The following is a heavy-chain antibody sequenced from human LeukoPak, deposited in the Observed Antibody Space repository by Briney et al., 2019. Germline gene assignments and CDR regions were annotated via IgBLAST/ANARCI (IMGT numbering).Heavy chain of an antibody. V-gene: IGHV1-2*06. CDR3: AKAGGSSWYSFDY. Sequence: ASVKVSCKASGYSFTGFYMHWLRQAPGQGLEWVGRIDPYSGGTNFAPKFQGRVSMTRDTSVTTAHMELNSLTSDDTAVYYCAKAGGSSWYSFDYWGQGTLVSVSS. CDR1: GYSFTGFY. CDR2: IDPYSGGT. J-gene: IGHJ4*02. D-gene: IGHD6-13*01.